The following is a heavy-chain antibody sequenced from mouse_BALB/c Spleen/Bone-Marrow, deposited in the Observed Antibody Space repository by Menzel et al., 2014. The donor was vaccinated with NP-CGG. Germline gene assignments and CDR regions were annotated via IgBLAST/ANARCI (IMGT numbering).Heavy chain of an antibody. CDR3: ARFAF. CDR2: IDPYIGGT. CDR1: GYSFTDYS. J-gene: IGHJ3*01. V-gene: IGHV1S135*01. Sequence: EVQLQQSGPELVKPGASVKLSCKASGYSFTDYSMYWVKQSHGKSLEWIGYIDPYIGGTRYNQKFKGKATLTVDKSSSTAFMHLNSLTSEDSAVYYCARFAFWGQGTLVTVSA.